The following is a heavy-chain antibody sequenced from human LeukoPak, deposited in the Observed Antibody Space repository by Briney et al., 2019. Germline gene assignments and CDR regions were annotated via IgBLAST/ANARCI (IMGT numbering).Heavy chain of an antibody. CDR1: GGSFSGYY. D-gene: IGHD6-13*01. CDR2: INRSGST. Sequence: PETLSVTCAVYGGSFSGYYWSWIRQPPGKGLEWIGEINRSGSTYYNPSLKSRVTISVDTSKNQFSLKLSSVTAADTAVYYCAREAIAAAGASIDYWGQGTLVTVSS. V-gene: IGHV4-34*01. J-gene: IGHJ4*02. CDR3: AREAIAAAGASIDY.